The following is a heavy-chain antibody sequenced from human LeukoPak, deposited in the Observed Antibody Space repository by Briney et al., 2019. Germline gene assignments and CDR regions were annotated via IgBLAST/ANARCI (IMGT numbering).Heavy chain of an antibody. CDR2: IYHSGST. CDR1: GGSISSGGYS. J-gene: IGHJ4*02. CDR3: ARDSGRSWYYFDY. Sequence: SQTLSLTCAVSGGSISSGGYSWSWIRQPPGKDLEWIGYIYHSGSTYYNPSLKSRVTISVDSSKNQFSLKLSPVTAADTAVYYCARDSGRSWYYFDYWGQGTLVTVSS. V-gene: IGHV4-30-2*01. D-gene: IGHD6-13*01.